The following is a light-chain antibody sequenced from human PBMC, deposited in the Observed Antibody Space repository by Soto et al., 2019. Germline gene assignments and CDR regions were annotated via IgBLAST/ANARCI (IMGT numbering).Light chain of an antibody. CDR1: QSVSIK. CDR3: QKYNNWPRT. J-gene: IGKJ3*01. CDR2: GAS. Sequence: EIVMTQSPATLSVSPGERATLSCRASQSVSIKLGWYQQKPGQAPRLLIYGASIRATGIPARFSGSGSGTEFTLTISSLQSEDFAVYYCQKYNNWPRTFGPGTKVDIK. V-gene: IGKV3-15*01.